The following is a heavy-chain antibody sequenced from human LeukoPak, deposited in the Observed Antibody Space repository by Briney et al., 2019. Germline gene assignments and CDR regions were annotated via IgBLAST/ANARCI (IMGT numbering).Heavy chain of an antibody. CDR3: ARLWSTDCSGGSCPHQPNY. CDR1: GGSVSSSSYH. J-gene: IGHJ4*02. CDR2: VFYSGST. Sequence: SETLSLTCTVSGGSVSSSSYHWGWIRQPPGKGLEWIGSVFYSGSTYYNPSLKSRVTMSVDTSKNQFSLKLSSVIAADTAVYYCARLWSTDCSGGSCPHQPNYWGQETLVTVSS. V-gene: IGHV4-39*01. D-gene: IGHD2-15*01.